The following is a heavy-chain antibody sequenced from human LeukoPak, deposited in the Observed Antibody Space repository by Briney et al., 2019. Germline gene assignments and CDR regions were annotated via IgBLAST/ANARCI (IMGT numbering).Heavy chain of an antibody. J-gene: IGHJ4*02. CDR3: ARDTAMVTGDY. Sequence: SETLSLTCTVSGGSISSGSYYWSWIRQPAGKGLEWIGRIYTSGSTNHNPSLKSRVTIPVDTSKNQFSLKLSSVTAADTAVYYCARDTAMVTGDYWGQGTLVTVSS. V-gene: IGHV4-61*02. CDR1: GGSISSGSYY. CDR2: IYTSGST. D-gene: IGHD5-18*01.